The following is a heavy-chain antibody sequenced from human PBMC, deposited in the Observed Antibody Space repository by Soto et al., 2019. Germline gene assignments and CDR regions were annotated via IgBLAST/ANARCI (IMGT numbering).Heavy chain of an antibody. Sequence: PGGSLRLSCAASGFTFSTYWMSWVRQAPGKGLEWVANIKQDGSEKYYVDSVKGRFTISRDNAKNSLYLQMNSLRAEDTAVYYCASRYCSGGSCWYEYFQHWGQGTLVTVSS. CDR1: GFTFSTYW. CDR3: ASRYCSGGSCWYEYFQH. D-gene: IGHD2-15*01. CDR2: IKQDGSEK. J-gene: IGHJ1*01. V-gene: IGHV3-7*01.